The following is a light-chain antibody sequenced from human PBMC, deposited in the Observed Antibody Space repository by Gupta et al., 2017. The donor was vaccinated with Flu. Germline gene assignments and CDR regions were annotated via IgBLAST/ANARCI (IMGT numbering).Light chain of an antibody. CDR3: QYSDSSNHGV. CDR1: SGSIASNY. CDR2: EDN. J-gene: IGLJ3*02. Sequence: NFMLTQPHSVSESPGKTVTIFCTRSSGSIASNYVQWYHQRPGSAPPTVISEDNQRTAGVPDRFSGSTDSSSNSASPPTSGLKTEDDADYYGQYSDSSNHGVFGGGTKLTVL. V-gene: IGLV6-57*03.